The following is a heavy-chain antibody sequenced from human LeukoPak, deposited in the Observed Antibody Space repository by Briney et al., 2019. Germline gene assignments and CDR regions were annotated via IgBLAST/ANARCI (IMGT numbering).Heavy chain of an antibody. CDR1: GYTFTSYA. CDR2: INAGNGNT. Sequence: GASVNVSCKASGYTFTSYAMHWVRQAPGQRLEWMGWINAGNGNTKYSQKFQGRVTITRDTSASTAYMELSSLRSEDTAVYYCARVWWELLAFDYWGQGTLVTVSS. D-gene: IGHD1-26*01. J-gene: IGHJ4*02. V-gene: IGHV1-3*01. CDR3: ARVWWELLAFDY.